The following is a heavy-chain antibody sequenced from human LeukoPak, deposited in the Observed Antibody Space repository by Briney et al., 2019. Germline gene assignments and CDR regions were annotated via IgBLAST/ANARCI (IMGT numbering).Heavy chain of an antibody. CDR1: GHTFTGYY. Sequence: ASVKVSCKASGHTFTGYYMHWVREAPGQGLEWMGWINPNSGGTNYAEKFQGRVTMTRDTSISTAYMELSRLRSDDTAVYYCARGYYDMLTGHKTRDAFDIWGQGTMVTVSS. V-gene: IGHV1-2*02. J-gene: IGHJ3*02. D-gene: IGHD3-9*01. CDR3: ARGYYDMLTGHKTRDAFDI. CDR2: INPNSGGT.